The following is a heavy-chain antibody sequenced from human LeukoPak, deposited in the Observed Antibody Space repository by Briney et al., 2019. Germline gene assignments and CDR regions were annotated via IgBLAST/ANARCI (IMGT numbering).Heavy chain of an antibody. CDR2: IYNSGST. Sequence: MPSETLSLTCTVSCGSISSYYWSWIRQPPGKGLEWIGYIYNSGSTNYNPSLKSRVTISVDTSKNQFSLKLSSVTAADTAVYYCARYRYGSGSYYKSYGMDVWGKGTTVTVSS. V-gene: IGHV4-59*01. J-gene: IGHJ6*04. CDR1: CGSISSYY. D-gene: IGHD3-10*01. CDR3: ARYRYGSGSYYKSYGMDV.